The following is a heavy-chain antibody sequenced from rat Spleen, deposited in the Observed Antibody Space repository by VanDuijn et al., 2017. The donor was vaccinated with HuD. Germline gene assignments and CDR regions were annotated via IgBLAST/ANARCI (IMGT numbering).Heavy chain of an antibody. Sequence: EVQLVESGGGLVQPGRSLKLSCVASGFTFNNYWMTWIRQAPGKGLEWVAYISSGGGGTYYPDSVQGRFTISRDNTKSTLYLQMDSLKSEDTASYYCVRHGYTRYYFDYWGQGVMVTVSS. V-gene: IGHV5-31*01. CDR1: GFTFNNYW. J-gene: IGHJ2*01. CDR2: ISSGGGGT. CDR3: VRHGYTRYYFDY. D-gene: IGHD1-9*01.